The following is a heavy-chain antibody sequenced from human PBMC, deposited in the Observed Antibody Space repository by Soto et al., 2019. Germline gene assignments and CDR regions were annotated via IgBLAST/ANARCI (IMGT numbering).Heavy chain of an antibody. CDR3: ARFSVASDAFDI. J-gene: IGHJ3*02. CDR2: IYYSGGT. CDR1: GGSISSYY. D-gene: IGHD5-12*01. V-gene: IGHV4-59*01. Sequence: SETLSLTCTVSGGSISSYYWSWIRQPPGKGLEWIGYIYYSGGTNYNPSLKSRVTISVDTSKNQFSLKLNSVTAADTAVYYCARFSVASDAFDIWGQGTMVTVSS.